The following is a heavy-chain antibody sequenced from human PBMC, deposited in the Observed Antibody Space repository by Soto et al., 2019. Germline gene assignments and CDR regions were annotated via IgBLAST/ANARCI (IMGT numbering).Heavy chain of an antibody. D-gene: IGHD2-2*01. CDR3: ASLGPSKGTSLRKIYYYMDV. J-gene: IGHJ6*03. CDR2: IYYSGST. CDR1: GGSISSSSYY. V-gene: IGHV4-39*01. Sequence: SETLSLTCTVSGGSISSSSYYWGWIRQPPGKGLEWIGSIYYSGSTYYNPSLKSRVTISVDTSKNQFSLKLSSVTAADTAVYYCASLGPSKGTSLRKIYYYMDVWGKGTTVTVSS.